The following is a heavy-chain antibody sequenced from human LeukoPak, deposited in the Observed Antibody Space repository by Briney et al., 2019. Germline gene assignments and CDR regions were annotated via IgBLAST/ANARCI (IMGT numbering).Heavy chain of an antibody. CDR2: ISSSGRTI. D-gene: IGHD3-10*02. V-gene: IGHV3-48*03. CDR1: GFTFSSYE. Sequence: PGGSLRLSCAASGFTFSSYEMNWVRQAPGKGLERVSYISSSGRTIYYADSVKGRFTISRDNAKNSLYLQMNSLRAEDTAVYYCAELGITMIGGVWGKGTTVTISS. J-gene: IGHJ6*04. CDR3: AELGITMIGGV.